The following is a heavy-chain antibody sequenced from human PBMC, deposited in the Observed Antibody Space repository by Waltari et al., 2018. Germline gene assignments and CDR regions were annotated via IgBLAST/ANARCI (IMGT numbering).Heavy chain of an antibody. J-gene: IGHJ4*02. Sequence: EVQLVESGGGLVQPGGSLRLSCAASGPSFITSWMHWVRQGPGKGLVWVSRINGDESTTNYADSVKGRFTISRDNAKNTLYLQMNSLRAEDTAVYYCAAPHSTSWYVSDYWGQGALVTVSS. CDR2: INGDESTT. V-gene: IGHV3-74*01. D-gene: IGHD2-2*01. CDR1: GPSFITSW. CDR3: AAPHSTSWYVSDY.